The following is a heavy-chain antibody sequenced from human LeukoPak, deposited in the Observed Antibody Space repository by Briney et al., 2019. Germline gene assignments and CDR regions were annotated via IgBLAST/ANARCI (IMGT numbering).Heavy chain of an antibody. J-gene: IGHJ4*02. CDR3: ARLGEEYSSSSGGFDY. D-gene: IGHD6-6*01. CDR2: IYPGDSDT. CDR1: GYSFTSYW. V-gene: IGHV5-51*01. Sequence: GESLKISCQGSGYSFTSYWIGWVRQMPGKGLEWMGIIYPGDSDTRYSPSFQGQVTISADKSISTAYLQWSSLKASDTAMYYCARLGEEYSSSSGGFDYWGQGTLVTVSS.